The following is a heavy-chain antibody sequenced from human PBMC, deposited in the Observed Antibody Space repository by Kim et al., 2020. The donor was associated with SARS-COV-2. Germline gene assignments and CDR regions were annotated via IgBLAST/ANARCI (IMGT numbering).Heavy chain of an antibody. D-gene: IGHD6-19*01. CDR1: GYTFTSYA. Sequence: ASVKVSCKASGYTFTSYAIHWVRQAPGQRLEWMGWINAGNGGTKYSQKFQGRVTITRDTSASTAYMELSSLRSEDTTVYYCARSRAVAGPLDAFDIWGQGTMVTGSS. J-gene: IGHJ3*02. CDR2: INAGNGGT. CDR3: ARSRAVAGPLDAFDI. V-gene: IGHV1-3*01.